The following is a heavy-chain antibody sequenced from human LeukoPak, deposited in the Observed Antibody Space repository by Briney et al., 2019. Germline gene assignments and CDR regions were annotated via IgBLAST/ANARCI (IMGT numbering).Heavy chain of an antibody. Sequence: PGGSLRLSCAASGFTFSSYAMHWVRQAPGKGLEGVAVISYDGSNKYYADSVKGRFTISRDNSKNTLYLQMNSLRAEDTAVYYCARALLGSDFWSGYYFDYYYYMDVWGKGTTVTVSS. V-gene: IGHV3-30*04. CDR2: ISYDGSNK. D-gene: IGHD3-3*01. J-gene: IGHJ6*03. CDR3: ARALLGSDFWSGYYFDYYYYMDV. CDR1: GFTFSSYA.